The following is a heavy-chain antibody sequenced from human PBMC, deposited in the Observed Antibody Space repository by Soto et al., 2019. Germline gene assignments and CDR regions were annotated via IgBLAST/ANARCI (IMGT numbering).Heavy chain of an antibody. J-gene: IGHJ5*02. CDR3: AREEMRARALVPAAKNCFDP. CDR1: GGTFSSYA. D-gene: IGHD2-2*01. V-gene: IGHV1-69*13. Sequence: ASVKVSCKASGGTFSSYAISWVRQAPGQGLEWMGGIIPIFGTANYAQKFQGRVTITADESTSTAYMELSSLRSEDTAVYYCAREEMRARALVPAAKNCFDPWGQGTLVTSPQ. CDR2: IIPIFGTA.